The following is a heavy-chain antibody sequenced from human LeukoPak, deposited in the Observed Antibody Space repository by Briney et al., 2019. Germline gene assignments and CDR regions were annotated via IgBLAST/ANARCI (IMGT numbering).Heavy chain of an antibody. CDR3: ARDRAVVGDYWYFDL. CDR1: GFTFSTYA. D-gene: IGHD6-19*01. J-gene: IGHJ2*01. CDR2: ISGSGGST. V-gene: IGHV3-23*01. Sequence: GGSLRLSCAASGFTFSTYAMSWVRQAPGKGLVWVSGISGSGGSTFYTDSVRGRFTISRDNSKNTLNLQMNSLRAEDTAVYYCARDRAVVGDYWYFDLWGRGTLVTVSS.